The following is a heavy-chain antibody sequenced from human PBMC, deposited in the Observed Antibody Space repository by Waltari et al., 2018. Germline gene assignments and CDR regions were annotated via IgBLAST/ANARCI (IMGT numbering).Heavy chain of an antibody. Sequence: EVQLVESGGGLVQPGGSLRLSCTGSVFGFDGYWMAWVRQAPGKGLEWVANIKPDGTERYYADSVRGRFSISRDNAKNSLLLQMNSLTAEDTALYYCARDRGWDTFDSWGQGTLVTVSS. J-gene: IGHJ4*02. CDR2: IKPDGTER. V-gene: IGHV3-7*03. CDR3: ARDRGWDTFDS. D-gene: IGHD1-26*01. CDR1: VFGFDGYW.